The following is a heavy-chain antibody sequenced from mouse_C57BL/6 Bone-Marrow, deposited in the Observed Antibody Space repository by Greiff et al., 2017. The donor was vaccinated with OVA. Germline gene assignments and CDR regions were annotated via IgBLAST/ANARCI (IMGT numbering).Heavy chain of an antibody. V-gene: IGHV1-80*01. CDR1: GYAFSSYW. J-gene: IGHJ2*01. CDR2: IYPGDGDT. D-gene: IGHD2-3*01. CDR3: ARSSYDGYFLFDY. Sequence: QVQLQQSGAELVKPGASVKISCKASGYAFSSYWMNWVKQRPGQGLEWIGQIYPGDGDTNYNGKFKGKATLTADKSSSTAYMQLSSLTSEDSAVYVCARSSYDGYFLFDYWGRGTTLTVTA.